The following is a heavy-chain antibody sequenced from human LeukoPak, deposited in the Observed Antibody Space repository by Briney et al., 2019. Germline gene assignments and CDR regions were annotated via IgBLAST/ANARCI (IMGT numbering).Heavy chain of an antibody. V-gene: IGHV4-34*01. D-gene: IGHD3-22*01. J-gene: IGHJ4*02. CDR3: ARRDSSGYFFDY. CDR2: INHSGST. CDR1: GGSFSGYY. Sequence: SETLSLTCAVYGGSFSGYYWSWIRQPPGKGLEWIGEINHSGSTNYNPSLKSRVTISVDTSKNQFSLKLSSVTAADTAVYYCARRDSSGYFFDYWGQGTLVTVSS.